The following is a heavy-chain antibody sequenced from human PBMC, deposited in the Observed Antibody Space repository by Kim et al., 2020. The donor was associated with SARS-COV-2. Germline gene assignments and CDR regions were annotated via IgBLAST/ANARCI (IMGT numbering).Heavy chain of an antibody. Sequence: ASGKGGFTISRDNSKHTLHLQMDSLRAEDTAVYYCAKGRNLEWLLSPFDYWGQGTLVTVSS. CDR3: AKGRNLEWLLSPFDY. V-gene: IGHV3-23*01. D-gene: IGHD3-3*01. J-gene: IGHJ4*02.